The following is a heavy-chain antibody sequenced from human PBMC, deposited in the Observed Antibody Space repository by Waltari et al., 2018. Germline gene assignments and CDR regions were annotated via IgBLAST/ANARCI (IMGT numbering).Heavy chain of an antibody. V-gene: IGHV3-23*01. CDR1: GFTFSSYA. J-gene: IGHJ3*02. D-gene: IGHD3-10*01. CDR2: ISGSGGST. Sequence: EVQLLESGGGLVQPGGSLRLPCAASGFTFSSYAMSWVSQAPGKGLEWVSAISGSGGSTYYADSVKGRFTISRDNSKNTLYLQMNSLRAEDTAVYYCAKSDRVSDAFDIWGQGTMVTVSS. CDR3: AKSDRVSDAFDI.